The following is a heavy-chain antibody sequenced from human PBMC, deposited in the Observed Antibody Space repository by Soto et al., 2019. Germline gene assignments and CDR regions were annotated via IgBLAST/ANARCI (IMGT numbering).Heavy chain of an antibody. Sequence: SETLSLTCTASGGSISSYYWRWIRQPPGKGLEWIGYIYYSGSTNYNPSLKSRVTIAVDTSKSRFPLKLSSVTAADTALYYGARRERGPSQFDPWGQGALVTVSS. J-gene: IGHJ5*02. V-gene: IGHV4-59*01. CDR3: ARRERGPSQFDP. CDR1: GGSISSYY. CDR2: IYYSGST.